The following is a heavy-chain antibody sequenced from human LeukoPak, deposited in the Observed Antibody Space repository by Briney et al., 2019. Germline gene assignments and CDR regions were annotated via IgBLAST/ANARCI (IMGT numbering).Heavy chain of an antibody. CDR3: ARHQWEPRAKGFDY. V-gene: IGHV4-39*01. Sequence: PSETLSLTCIVSGDSISSSRYYWGWNRQPPGQGLVWIGSIYYSGSTYYNPSLKSRVTISVDTSKNQFSLKLSSLTAADTAVYYCARHQWEPRAKGFDYWGQGTLVTVSP. CDR2: IYYSGST. J-gene: IGHJ4*02. D-gene: IGHD1-26*01. CDR1: GDSISSSRYY.